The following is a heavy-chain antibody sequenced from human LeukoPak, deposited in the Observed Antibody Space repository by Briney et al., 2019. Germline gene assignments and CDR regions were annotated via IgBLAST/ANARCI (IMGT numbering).Heavy chain of an antibody. CDR1: GFTFSTYN. D-gene: IGHD1-26*01. CDR2: IHSGGYAV. Sequence: GGSLRLSCAASGFTFSTYNMLWVRQTPAMGLEWLFYIHSGGYAVHYADSVKDRFTFSRDNAKNSLYLQMNSLRVKDTGVYYCARVGSRGDWFDYWGQGTRVTVSS. CDR3: ARVGSRGDWFDY. V-gene: IGHV3-48*01. J-gene: IGHJ5*01.